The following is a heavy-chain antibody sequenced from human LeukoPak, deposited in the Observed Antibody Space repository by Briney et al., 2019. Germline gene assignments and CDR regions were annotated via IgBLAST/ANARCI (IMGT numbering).Heavy chain of an antibody. CDR3: AREWFGELSKDY. J-gene: IGHJ4*02. D-gene: IGHD3-10*01. V-gene: IGHV1-18*01. CDR1: GYTFTSYG. Sequence: ASVKVSCKASGYTFTSYGISWVRQAPGQGLEWMGWISAYNGNTNYAQKLQGRVTMTADTSTSTAYMELRSLRSDDTAVYYCAREWFGELSKDYWGQGTLVTVSS. CDR2: ISAYNGNT.